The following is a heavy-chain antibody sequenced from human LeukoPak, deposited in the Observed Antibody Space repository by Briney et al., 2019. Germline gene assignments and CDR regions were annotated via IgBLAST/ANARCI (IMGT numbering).Heavy chain of an antibody. V-gene: IGHV1-8*01. Sequence: ASVKVSCKASGYTFTSYDINWVRQATGQGLEWMGWMNSNSGNTGYAQKFQGRVTMTRNTSISTAYMELSSLRSEDTAVYYCARGSSTVTPPFDYWGQGTLVTVSS. J-gene: IGHJ4*02. CDR2: MNSNSGNT. D-gene: IGHD4-17*01. CDR3: ARGSSTVTPPFDY. CDR1: GYTFTSYD.